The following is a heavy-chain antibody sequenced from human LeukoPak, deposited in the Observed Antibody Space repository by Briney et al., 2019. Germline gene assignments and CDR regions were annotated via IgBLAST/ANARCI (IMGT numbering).Heavy chain of an antibody. CDR2: IYSGGST. CDR3: ARGSSSSWYVYDY. V-gene: IGHV3-66*01. CDR1: GFTVSSNY. D-gene: IGHD6-13*01. Sequence: GGSLRLSCATSGFTVSSNYMSWVRQAPGKGLEWVSVIYSGGSTYYADSVKGRFTISRDNSKNTLYLQMNSLRAEDTAVYYCARGSSSSWYVYDYWGQGTLVTVSS. J-gene: IGHJ4*02.